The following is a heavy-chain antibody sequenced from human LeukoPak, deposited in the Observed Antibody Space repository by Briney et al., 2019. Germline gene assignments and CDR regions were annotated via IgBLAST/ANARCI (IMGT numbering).Heavy chain of an antibody. CDR2: ISPTDSDT. V-gene: IGHV5-51*01. J-gene: IGHJ6*02. CDR3: ARQDYSYYVMDV. Sequence: GASLQISCKGSGYSFSNYWIAWVRQMPGKGLEWMGIISPTDSDTRYSPSFQGQVTISADTPFSTAYLQWSSLQASDTAIYYCARQDYSYYVMDVWGQGTTVTVSS. CDR1: GYSFSNYW.